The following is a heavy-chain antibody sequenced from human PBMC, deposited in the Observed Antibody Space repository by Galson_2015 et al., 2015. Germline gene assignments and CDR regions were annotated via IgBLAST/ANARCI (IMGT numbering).Heavy chain of an antibody. D-gene: IGHD3-16*01. V-gene: IGHV3-30*09. CDR3: ARALGVFLGGY. J-gene: IGHJ4*02. CDR2: ISYDGNNK. CDR1: GLTFSNYA. Sequence: SLRLSCAASGLTFSNYAMRWVRQAPGRGLEWVAVISYDGNNKYFADSVKGRFAVSRDNSKNTLYLQMNSLRTEDTAVYFCARALGVFLGGYWGLGTLVTISS.